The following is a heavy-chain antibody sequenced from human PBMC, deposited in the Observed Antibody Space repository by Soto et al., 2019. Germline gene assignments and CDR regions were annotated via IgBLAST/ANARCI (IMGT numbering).Heavy chain of an antibody. CDR1: GGSIISYY. CDR2: IYYSGST. J-gene: IGHJ3*02. V-gene: IGHV4-59*01. CDR3: ARSGSYYAFDI. D-gene: IGHD1-26*01. Sequence: SETLSLTCTFSGGSIISYYWRWSRQPPGKGLEWIGYIYYSGSTNYNPSLKSRVTISVDTSKNQFSLKLSSVTAADTAVYYCARSGSYYAFDIWGQGTMVTVSS.